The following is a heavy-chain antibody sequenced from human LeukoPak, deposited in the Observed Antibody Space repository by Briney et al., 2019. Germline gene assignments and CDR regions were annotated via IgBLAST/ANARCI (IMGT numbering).Heavy chain of an antibody. V-gene: IGHV4-61*01. CDR3: ARKGVPFYYGMDV. Sequence: PSETLSLTCTVSGGSVSSGSYYCSWIRQPPGKGLEWIGYIYYSGSTNYNPSLKSRVTISIDTSKNQFSLKLSSVTAADTAVYYCARKGVPFYYGMDVWGQGTTVTVSS. J-gene: IGHJ6*02. CDR2: IYYSGST. D-gene: IGHD3-16*01. CDR1: GGSVSSGSYY.